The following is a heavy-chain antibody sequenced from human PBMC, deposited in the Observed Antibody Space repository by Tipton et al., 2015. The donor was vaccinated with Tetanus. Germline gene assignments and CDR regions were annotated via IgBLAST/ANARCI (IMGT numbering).Heavy chain of an antibody. CDR3: AKNRETWVARSLDN. J-gene: IGHJ4*02. Sequence: SLRLSCAASGFTFSSYDMHWVRQAPGKGLEWVAVISSLGTNTYYGDSVQGRFTISRDNSKNTLYLQVSSLRAEDTAVYYCAKNRETWVARSLDNWGQGTLVSVSS. D-gene: IGHD1-14*01. CDR1: GFTFSSYD. CDR2: ISSLGTNT. V-gene: IGHV3-30*18.